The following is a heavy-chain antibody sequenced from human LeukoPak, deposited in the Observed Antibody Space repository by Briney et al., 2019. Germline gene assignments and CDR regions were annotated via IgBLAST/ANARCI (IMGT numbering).Heavy chain of an antibody. D-gene: IGHD3-22*01. V-gene: IGHV4-4*02. CDR1: GGSISSSNW. Sequence: PSETLSLTCAVSGGSISSSNWWSWVRQPPGKGLEWIGEIYHSGSTNYNPSLKSRVTISVDKSKNQFSLKLSSVTAADTAVYYCARDRYYYDSSGRVGLQHWGQGTLVTVSS. CDR2: IYHSGST. CDR3: ARDRYYYDSSGRVGLQH. J-gene: IGHJ1*01.